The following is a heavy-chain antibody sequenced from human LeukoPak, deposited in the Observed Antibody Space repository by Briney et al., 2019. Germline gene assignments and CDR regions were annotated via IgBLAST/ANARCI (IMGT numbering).Heavy chain of an antibody. V-gene: IGHV3-13*01. CDR2: IGIRGDT. D-gene: IGHD6-19*01. CDR1: GFTFIDCD. CDR3: ARGGIQVSGIDEFDY. J-gene: IGHJ4*02. Sequence: PGGSLRLSCAASGFTFIDCDMHWVRRVIGKGLEWVSAIGIRGDTHYSGSVKGRFTISRENAESSLYLQMNSLRAEDTAVYYCARGGIQVSGIDEFDYWGQGTLVTVSS.